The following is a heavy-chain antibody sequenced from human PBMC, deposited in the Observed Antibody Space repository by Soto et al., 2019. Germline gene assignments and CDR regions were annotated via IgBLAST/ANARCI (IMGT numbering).Heavy chain of an antibody. CDR3: ARKAWVRFDY. CDR2: VFHTGNT. CDR1: GDAISSSVW. J-gene: IGHJ4*02. Sequence: SETLSLTCAVSGDAISSSVWWTWVRQPPGKGLEWIGEVFHTGNTNYNPSLKSRVTMSVDKSTNEFSLKVTSVTAADTAIYYCARKAWVRFDYWGQGALVTVSS. V-gene: IGHV4-4*02. D-gene: IGHD7-27*01.